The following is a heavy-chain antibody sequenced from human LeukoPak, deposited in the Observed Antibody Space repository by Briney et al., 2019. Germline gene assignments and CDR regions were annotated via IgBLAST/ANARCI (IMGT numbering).Heavy chain of an antibody. CDR1: GDSISNYY. CDR3: TRGWSSAGVFDT. CDR2: IYYSGST. J-gene: IGHJ3*02. Sequence: SETLSLTCTVSGDSISNYYWNWIRQPSGKGLEWIGYIYYSGSTNYNPSLKSRVTISVDTSKNQFSLKLSSVTAADTAVYYCTRGWSSAGVFDTWGQGTVVTVSS. V-gene: IGHV4-59*01. D-gene: IGHD6-19*01.